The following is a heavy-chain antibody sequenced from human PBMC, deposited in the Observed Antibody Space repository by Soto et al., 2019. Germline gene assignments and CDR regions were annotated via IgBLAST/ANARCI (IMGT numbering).Heavy chain of an antibody. Sequence: QVQIEQSGGEVRKPGASVKVYCKSSGYSFTDYGITWVRQAPGKGPEWMGWISCHNGNTSQAQKFQDRVTMSTETTKNTAYMELRRLRSDDTAVYYCTRGPRYTSGWYRDWFDPWGQGTLVTVSS. V-gene: IGHV1-18*01. J-gene: IGHJ5*02. CDR2: ISCHNGNT. D-gene: IGHD6-19*01. CDR3: TRGPRYTSGWYRDWFDP. CDR1: GYSFTDYG.